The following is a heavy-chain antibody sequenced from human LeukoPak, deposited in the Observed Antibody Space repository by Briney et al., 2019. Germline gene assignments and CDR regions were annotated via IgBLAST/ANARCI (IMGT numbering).Heavy chain of an antibody. CDR2: INPNSGGT. CDR3: ARDESVLWFGELLYLFDY. Sequence: PGASVKVSCKASGYTFTGYYMHWVRQAPGQGLEWMGWINPNSGGTNYAQKFQGRVTMTRDTSISTAYMELSRLRSDDTAVYYCARDESVLWFGELLYLFDYWGQGTLVTVSS. J-gene: IGHJ4*02. V-gene: IGHV1-2*02. D-gene: IGHD3-10*01. CDR1: GYTFTGYY.